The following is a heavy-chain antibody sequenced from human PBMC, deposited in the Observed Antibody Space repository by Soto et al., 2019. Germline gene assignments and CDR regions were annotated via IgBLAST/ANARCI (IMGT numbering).Heavy chain of an antibody. J-gene: IGHJ4*02. Sequence: GESLKISCKGSRYSFTGYWIGWVRQMPGKGLEWMGIIYPGDSDTRYSPSFQGQVTISADKSNSTAYLQWSSLKASDTAMYHCARIRIFGVVRAGDYWGQGTLVTVSS. V-gene: IGHV5-51*01. CDR3: ARIRIFGVVRAGDY. CDR1: RYSFTGYW. CDR2: IYPGDSDT. D-gene: IGHD3-3*01.